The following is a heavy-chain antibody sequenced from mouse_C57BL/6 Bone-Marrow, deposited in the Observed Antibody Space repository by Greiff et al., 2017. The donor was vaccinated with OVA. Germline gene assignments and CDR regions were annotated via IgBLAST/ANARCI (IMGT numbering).Heavy chain of an antibody. J-gene: IGHJ3*01. D-gene: IGHD2-12*01. Sequence: VQLQQSGPVLVKPGASVKMSCKASGYTFTDYYMNWVKQSHGKSLEWIGVINPYNGGTSYNQKFKGKATLTVDKSSSTAYMELNSLTSEDSAVYDCARWGIYYSYDGFAYWGQGTLVTVSA. CDR1: GYTFTDYY. CDR2: INPYNGGT. CDR3: ARWGIYYSYDGFAY. V-gene: IGHV1-19*01.